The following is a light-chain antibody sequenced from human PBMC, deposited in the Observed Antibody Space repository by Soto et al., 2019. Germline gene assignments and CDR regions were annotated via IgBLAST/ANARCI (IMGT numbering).Light chain of an antibody. Sequence: AIRMTQSPSSLSASTGDRVTITCRASQGISSYLAWYQQKPGKAPKLLIYAASTLQSGVPSRFSGSGSGTDFTLTISCLQSEDFETHYCQQYYSSWTCGQGTKVEIK. CDR1: QGISSY. J-gene: IGKJ1*01. V-gene: IGKV1-8*01. CDR3: QQYYSSWT. CDR2: AAS.